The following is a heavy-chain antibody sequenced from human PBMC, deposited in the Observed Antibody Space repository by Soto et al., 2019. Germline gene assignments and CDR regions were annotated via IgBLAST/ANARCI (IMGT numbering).Heavy chain of an antibody. V-gene: IGHV1-69*02. CDR3: ARLRYFAPFDY. J-gene: IGHJ4*02. Sequence: QVQLVQSGAEVKKPGSSVKVSCKASGGTFSSYTISWVRQAPGQGLEWMGRIMPILGIANYAQKFQGRVTITADKSTSTAYMELSSLRSEDTAVYYCARLRYFAPFDYWGQGTLVTVSS. CDR2: IMPILGIA. D-gene: IGHD3-9*01. CDR1: GGTFSSYT.